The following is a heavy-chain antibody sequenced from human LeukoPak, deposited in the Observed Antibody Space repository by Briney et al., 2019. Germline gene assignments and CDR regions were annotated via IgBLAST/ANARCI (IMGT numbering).Heavy chain of an antibody. CDR1: GFTFSSYA. V-gene: IGHV3-23*01. J-gene: IGHJ6*02. CDR2: ISGSGGST. CDR3: AKWGVAAAVDYYYYYGMDV. D-gene: IGHD6-13*01. Sequence: GGSLRLSCAASGFTFSSYAMSWVRQAPGKGLEWVSAISGSGGSTYYADSVKGRLTISRDNSKNTLYLQMNSLRAEDTAVYYCAKWGVAAAVDYYYYYGMDVWGQGTTVTVSS.